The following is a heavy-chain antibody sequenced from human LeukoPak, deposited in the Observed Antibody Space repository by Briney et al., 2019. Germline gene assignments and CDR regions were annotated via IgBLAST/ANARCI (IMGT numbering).Heavy chain of an antibody. CDR1: GGSISSYY. CDR3: ARGHGDCDY. Sequence: SETLSLTCSVSGGSISSYYWNWIRQPPGRGLEWIGYFYYSGSTNYNPSLKSRVTISVDTSKNQFSLKLSSVTAADTAVYYCARGHGDCDYWGQGTLVTVSS. D-gene: IGHD4-17*01. V-gene: IGHV4-59*01. CDR2: FYYSGST. J-gene: IGHJ4*02.